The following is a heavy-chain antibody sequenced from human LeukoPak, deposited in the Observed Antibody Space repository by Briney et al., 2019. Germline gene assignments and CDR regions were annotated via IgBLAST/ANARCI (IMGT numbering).Heavy chain of an antibody. CDR1: GGSISSGDYY. D-gene: IGHD5-24*01. V-gene: IGHV4-30-4*08. CDR3: ARVDGRDGYSPFDY. CDR2: IYYSGST. J-gene: IGHJ4*02. Sequence: SETLSLTCTVSGGSISSGDYYWSWIRQPPGTGLEWIGYIYYSGSTYYNPSLKSRVTISVDTSKNQFSLKLSSVTAADTAVYYCARVDGRDGYSPFDYWGQGTLVTVSS.